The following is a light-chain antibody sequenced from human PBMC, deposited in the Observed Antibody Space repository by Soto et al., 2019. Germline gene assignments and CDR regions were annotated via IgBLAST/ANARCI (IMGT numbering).Light chain of an antibody. J-gene: IGKJ3*01. CDR2: DAS. Sequence: EIVLTQSPSTLSLSPGERVTLSCRASQNVSTYLAWYQQKPGQAPRLLIYDASDRATGIPARFSGSGSWTDCTVTIRPPAPEDSALYYWQHRTNGLTFAPGTKWDIK. CDR3: QHRTNGLT. CDR1: QNVSTY. V-gene: IGKV3-11*01.